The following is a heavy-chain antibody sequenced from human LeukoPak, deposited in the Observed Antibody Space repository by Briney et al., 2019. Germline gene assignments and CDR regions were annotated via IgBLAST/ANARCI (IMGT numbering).Heavy chain of an antibody. Sequence: SETLSLTCTVSGDSISSGDYYWSWIRQPAGKGLEWIGRMYTSGGTNYNPSLKSRVTISVDTSKNQFSLKLSSVTAADTAVYYCARGGYYGSGNDFRFDPWGQGTLVTVSS. CDR2: MYTSGGT. V-gene: IGHV4-61*02. CDR3: ARGGYYGSGNDFRFDP. J-gene: IGHJ5*02. CDR1: GDSISSGDYY. D-gene: IGHD3-10*01.